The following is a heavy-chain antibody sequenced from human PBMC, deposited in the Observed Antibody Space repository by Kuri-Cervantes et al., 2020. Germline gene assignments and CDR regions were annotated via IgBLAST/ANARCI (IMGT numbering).Heavy chain of an antibody. D-gene: IGHD3-22*01. CDR3: ARGVGSSGYYGGWFDP. Sequence: ESLKISCAVYGGSFSSYYWNWIRQPPGKGLEWIGEINHRGSTNYSPSLKSRVTISVDTSKKQFSLKLSSVTAADTAVYYCARGVGSSGYYGGWFDPWGQGTLVTVSS. J-gene: IGHJ5*02. CDR1: GGSFSSYY. V-gene: IGHV4-34*01. CDR2: INHRGST.